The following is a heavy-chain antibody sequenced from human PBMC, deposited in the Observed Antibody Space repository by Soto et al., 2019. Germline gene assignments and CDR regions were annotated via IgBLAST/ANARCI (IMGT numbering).Heavy chain of an antibody. Sequence: SVKVSCKASGGTFSSYAISWVRQAPGQGLEWMGGIIPIFGTANYAQKFQGRVTVTADESTSTAYMELSSLRSEDTAVYYCARAPPVFGVVNPDNWFDPWGQGTLVTVSS. V-gene: IGHV1-69*13. CDR3: ARAPPVFGVVNPDNWFDP. CDR2: IIPIFGTA. J-gene: IGHJ5*02. CDR1: GGTFSSYA. D-gene: IGHD3-3*01.